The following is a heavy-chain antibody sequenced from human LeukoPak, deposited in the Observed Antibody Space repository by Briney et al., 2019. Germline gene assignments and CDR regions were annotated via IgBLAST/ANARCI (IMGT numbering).Heavy chain of an antibody. CDR1: GYTFTSYG. CDR2: ISAYNGNT. D-gene: IGHD1-7*01. CDR3: ARVFTRLTGTTSGAFDI. Sequence: ASVKVSCKASGYTFTSYGISWVRQAPGQGLEWMGWISAYNGNTNYAQKLQGRVTMTTDTSTSTAYMELRSLRSDDTAVYYCARVFTRLTGTTSGAFDIWGQGTMVTVSS. J-gene: IGHJ3*02. V-gene: IGHV1-18*01.